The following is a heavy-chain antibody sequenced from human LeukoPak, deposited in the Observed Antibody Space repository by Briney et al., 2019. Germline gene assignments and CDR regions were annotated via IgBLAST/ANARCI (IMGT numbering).Heavy chain of an antibody. V-gene: IGHV4-31*03. D-gene: IGHD4-23*01. Sequence: PSETLSLTCTVSGGSISSGGYYWSWIRQHPGRGLEWIGYIYYSGSTYYNPSLKSRVTISVDTSKNQFSLKLSSVTAADTAVYYCARVDYGGNDYYFDYWGQGALVTVSS. CDR2: IYYSGST. CDR3: ARVDYGGNDYYFDY. J-gene: IGHJ4*02. CDR1: GGSISSGGYY.